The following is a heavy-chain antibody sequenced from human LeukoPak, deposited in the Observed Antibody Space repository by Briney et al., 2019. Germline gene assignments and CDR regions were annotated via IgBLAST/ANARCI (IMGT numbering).Heavy chain of an antibody. CDR3: ARAQTYGDSRLLLDY. CDR2: ISSSSSYI. Sequence: GGSLRLSCAASGFTFSSYSMNWVRQAPGKGLEWVSSISSSSSYIYSADSVKGRFTISRDNAKNSQYLQMNSLRVEDTALYYCARAQTYGDSRLLLDYWGQGTLVTVSS. J-gene: IGHJ4*02. CDR1: GFTFSSYS. D-gene: IGHD2-21*02. V-gene: IGHV3-21*04.